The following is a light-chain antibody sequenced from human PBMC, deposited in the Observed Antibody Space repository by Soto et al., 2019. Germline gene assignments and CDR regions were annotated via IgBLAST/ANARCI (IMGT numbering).Light chain of an antibody. CDR1: QGISNY. V-gene: IGKV1-27*01. J-gene: IGKJ1*01. CDR2: AAS. CDR3: HHYGSSQT. Sequence: DIQMTQSPSSLSASVGDRVTITCRASQGISNYLAWYQQKPGKVPKLLIYAASTLQSGVPSRFSGSGSGTDFTLTISRLEPEDFAVYYCHHYGSSQTFGQGTKVDIK.